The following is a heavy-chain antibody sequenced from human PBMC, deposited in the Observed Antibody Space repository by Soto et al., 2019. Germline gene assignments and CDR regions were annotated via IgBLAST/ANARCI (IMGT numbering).Heavy chain of an antibody. CDR1: GGTFSSYA. J-gene: IGHJ4*02. V-gene: IGHV1-69*06. Sequence: ASVKVSCKASGGTFSSYAISWVRQAPGQGLEWMGGIIPIFGTANYAQKFQGRVTITADKSTSTAYMELSSLRSEDTAVYYCARGFNLVATPGSPYYFDYWGQGTLVTVSS. CDR2: IIPIFGTA. CDR3: ARGFNLVATPGSPYYFDY. D-gene: IGHD2-15*01.